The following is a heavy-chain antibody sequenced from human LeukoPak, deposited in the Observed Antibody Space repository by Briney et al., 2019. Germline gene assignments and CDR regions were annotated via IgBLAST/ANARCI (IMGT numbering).Heavy chain of an antibody. V-gene: IGHV3-11*01. CDR1: GFASNEHY. CDR3: AKAPASRTCSSCDYFDY. D-gene: IGHD2-2*01. J-gene: IGHJ4*02. Sequence: GGSLRLSCEFSGFASNEHYMGWIRQAPGKGLEWISYLTNSGSTIYYADSVRGRFTVSRDNARSSLYLQMNSLRAEDTAMYYCAKAPASRTCSSCDYFDYWGQGILVTVSS. CDR2: LTNSGSTI.